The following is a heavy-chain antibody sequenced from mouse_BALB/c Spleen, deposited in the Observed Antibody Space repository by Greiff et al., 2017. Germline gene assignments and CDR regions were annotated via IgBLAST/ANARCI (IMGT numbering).Heavy chain of an antibody. CDR3: ARRGYDGYYYWYFDV. D-gene: IGHD2-3*01. CDR2: IDPANGNT. J-gene: IGHJ1*01. CDR1: GFNIKDTY. V-gene: IGHV14-3*02. Sequence: EVQGVESGAELVKPGASVKLSCTASGFNIKDTYMHWVKQRPEQGLEWIGRIDPANGNTKYDPKFQGKATITADTSSNTAYLQLSSLTSEDTAVYYCARRGYDGYYYWYFDVWGAGTTVTVSS.